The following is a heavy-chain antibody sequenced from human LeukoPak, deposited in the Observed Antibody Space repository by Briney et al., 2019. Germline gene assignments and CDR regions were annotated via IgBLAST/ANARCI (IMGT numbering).Heavy chain of an antibody. J-gene: IGHJ2*01. CDR1: GFPFEIYW. D-gene: IGHD6-19*01. CDR3: AKEKTVAGWYFDL. Sequence: GGSLRLSCVASGFPFEIYWMSWVRQGQGKGLEWVANIKSDGSEEYYADSVKGRPTVSRDNAKNSLFLQMNSLRVEDTAVYYCAKEKTVAGWYFDLWGRGTLVTVSS. CDR2: IKSDGSEE. V-gene: IGHV3-7*01.